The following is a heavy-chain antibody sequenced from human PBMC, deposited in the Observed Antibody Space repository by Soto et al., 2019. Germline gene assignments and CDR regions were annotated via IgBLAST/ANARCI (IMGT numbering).Heavy chain of an antibody. CDR1: SGSISSTNW. CDR3: ARGDVVVVPATISDGDNYYYYYYMDV. D-gene: IGHD2-2*01. CDR2: IYHSGST. J-gene: IGHJ6*03. Sequence: SETLSLTCAVSSGSISSTNWWSWVRQPPGKRLEWIGEIYHSGSTNYNPSLKSRVTMSVDKSKNQFSLKLRSVTAADTAVYYCARGDVVVVPATISDGDNYYYYYYMDVWGKGTTVTVSS. V-gene: IGHV4-4*02.